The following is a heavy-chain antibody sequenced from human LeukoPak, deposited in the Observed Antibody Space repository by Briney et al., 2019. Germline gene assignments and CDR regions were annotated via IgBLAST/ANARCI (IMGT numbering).Heavy chain of an antibody. Sequence: SETLSLTCTVSGGSISSYYWSWIRQPPGKGLEWIGYIYYSGSTNYNPSLKSRVTISVDTSKNQFSLKLSSVTAADTAVYYCARVRGYFDYWGQGTRVTVSS. J-gene: IGHJ4*02. CDR2: IYYSGST. V-gene: IGHV4-59*01. CDR1: GGSISSYY. CDR3: ARVRGYFDY.